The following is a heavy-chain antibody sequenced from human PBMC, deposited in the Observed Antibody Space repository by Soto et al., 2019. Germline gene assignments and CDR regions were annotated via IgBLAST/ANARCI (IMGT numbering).Heavy chain of an antibody. CDR2: IWYDGSNK. CDR3: ARVGGGQQLKLLYFPY. J-gene: IGHJ4*02. V-gene: IGHV3-33*01. D-gene: IGHD6-13*01. CDR1: GFTFSSYG. Sequence: QVQLVESGGGVVQPGRSLRLSCAASGFTFSSYGMHWVRQAPGKGLEWVAVIWYDGSNKYYADSVKGRFTISRDNSKNTLDRKRKTHGPGTRAVFYWARVGGGQQLKLLYFPYWGQGTLVTVSS.